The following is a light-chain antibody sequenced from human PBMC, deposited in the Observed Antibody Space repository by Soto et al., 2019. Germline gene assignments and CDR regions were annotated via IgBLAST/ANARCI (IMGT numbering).Light chain of an antibody. Sequence: QSALTQPASVSGSPGQSITISCTGTSSDVGSCNCVSWYQQHPGKAPTLMIYEVNKRPSGISNGFSGSKSGNTASLTISGSQAEEEADYYCCSSVGSPNWVFGGGTKVTVL. CDR1: SSDVGSCNC. V-gene: IGLV2-23*02. CDR2: EVN. J-gene: IGLJ3*02. CDR3: CSSVGSPNWV.